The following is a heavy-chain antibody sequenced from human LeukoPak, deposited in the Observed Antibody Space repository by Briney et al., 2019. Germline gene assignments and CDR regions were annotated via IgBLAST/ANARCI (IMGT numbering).Heavy chain of an antibody. D-gene: IGHD3-10*01. V-gene: IGHV1-69*13. CDR3: AREWLAGYFDY. CDR2: IIPIFGTA. Sequence: ASVKVSCKASGGTFSSYAISWVRQAPGQGLEWMGGIIPIFGTANYAQKFLGRVTITADESTSTAYMELSSLRSEDTAVYYCAREWLAGYFDYWGQGTLVTVSS. J-gene: IGHJ4*02. CDR1: GGTFSSYA.